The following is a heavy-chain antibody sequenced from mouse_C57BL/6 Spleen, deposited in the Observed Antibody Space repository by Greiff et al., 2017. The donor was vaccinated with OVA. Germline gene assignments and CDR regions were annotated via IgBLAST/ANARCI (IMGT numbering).Heavy chain of an antibody. D-gene: IGHD1-1*01. J-gene: IGHJ1*03. CDR1: GYTFTSYW. CDR3: ARPFYYYGSSHWYFDV. CDR2: IDPSDSYT. V-gene: IGHV1-69*01. Sequence: VQLQQPGAELVMPGASVKLSCKASGYTFTSYWMHWVKQRPGQGLEWIGEIDPSDSYTNYNQKFKGKSTLTVDKSSSTAYMQLSSLTSEDSAVYYFARPFYYYGSSHWYFDVWGTGTTVTVSS.